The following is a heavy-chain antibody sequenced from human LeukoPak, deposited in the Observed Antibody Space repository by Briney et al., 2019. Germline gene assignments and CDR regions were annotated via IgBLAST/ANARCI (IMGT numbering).Heavy chain of an antibody. CDR3: ARVISPRGWFDP. J-gene: IGHJ5*02. CDR2: IYHSGST. D-gene: IGHD2/OR15-2a*01. CDR1: GGSISSSNW. Sequence: PSETLSLTCAVSGGSISSSNWWSWVRQPPGKGLEWIGEIYHSGSTYYNPSLKSRVTISVDTSKNQFSLKLSSVTAADAAVYYCARVISPRGWFDPWGQGTLVTVSS. V-gene: IGHV4-4*02.